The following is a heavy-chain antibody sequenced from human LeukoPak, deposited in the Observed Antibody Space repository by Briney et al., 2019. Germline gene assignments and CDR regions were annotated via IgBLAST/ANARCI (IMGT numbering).Heavy chain of an antibody. D-gene: IGHD2-21*02. CDR3: ARAPPGVATAIHSVMDY. CDR2: INPSGGST. Sequence: GASVKVSCKASGYTFTSYYMHWVRQAPGQGLEWMGIINPSGGSTSYAQKFQGRVTMTRDMSTSTVYMELSSLRSEDTAVYYCARAPPGVATAIHSVMDYWDQGTLVTVSS. CDR1: GYTFTSYY. V-gene: IGHV1-46*01. J-gene: IGHJ4*02.